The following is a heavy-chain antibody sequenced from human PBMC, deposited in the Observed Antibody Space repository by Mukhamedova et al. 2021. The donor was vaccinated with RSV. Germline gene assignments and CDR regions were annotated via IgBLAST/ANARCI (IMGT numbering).Heavy chain of an antibody. D-gene: IGHD1-1*01. J-gene: IGHJ5*02. V-gene: IGHV3-23*01. CDR2: SAGGGGGT. CDR3: ATAWVVDGTPAS. Sequence: GKGLEWVSTSAGGGGGTYYVDSVKGRFTISRDNSKTTLYLQMNSLRADDTAIYYCATAWVVDGTPASWGQGTLVTVSS.